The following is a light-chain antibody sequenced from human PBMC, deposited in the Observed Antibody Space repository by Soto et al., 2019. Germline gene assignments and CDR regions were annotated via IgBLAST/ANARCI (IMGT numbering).Light chain of an antibody. V-gene: IGLV2-23*01. CDR3: CSYAGSTPWH. Sequence: QSVLTQPASVSGSPGQSITISCTGTSSDVGSYNLVSWYQQHPGKAPKLMIYEGSKRPSGVSNRFSGSKSGNTASLTISGLQAEDEADYYCCSYAGSTPWHLGTANKVTV. J-gene: IGLJ1*01. CDR1: SSDVGSYNL. CDR2: EGS.